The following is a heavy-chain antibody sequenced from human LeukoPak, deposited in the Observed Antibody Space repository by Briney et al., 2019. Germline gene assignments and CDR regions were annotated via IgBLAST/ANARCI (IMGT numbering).Heavy chain of an antibody. Sequence: GGSLGLSCAASGFTFSSYSMNWVRQAPGKGLEWVSSISSSSSYISYADSVKGRFTVSRDNAKNSLYLQMNSLRAEDTAVYYCARGWLSFDCWGQGTLVTVSS. CDR1: GFTFSSYS. CDR2: ISSSSSYI. V-gene: IGHV3-21*01. J-gene: IGHJ4*02. D-gene: IGHD6-19*01. CDR3: ARGWLSFDC.